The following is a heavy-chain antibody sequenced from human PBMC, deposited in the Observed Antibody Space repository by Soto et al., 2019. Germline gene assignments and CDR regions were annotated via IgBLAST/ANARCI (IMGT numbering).Heavy chain of an antibody. V-gene: IGHV3-23*01. CDR3: AKDNLEGDGYYYMDV. CDR2: ISGSGGST. Sequence: GGSLRLSCAASGFTFSSYAMSWVRQAPGKGLEWVSAISGSGGSTYYADSVKGRFTISRDNSKNTLYLQMNSLRAEDTAVYYCAKDNLEGDGYYYMDVWGKGTTVTVSS. J-gene: IGHJ6*03. CDR1: GFTFSSYA. D-gene: IGHD3-16*01.